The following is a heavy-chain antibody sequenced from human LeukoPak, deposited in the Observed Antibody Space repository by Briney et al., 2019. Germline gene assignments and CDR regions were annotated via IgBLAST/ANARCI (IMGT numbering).Heavy chain of an antibody. Sequence: PSETLSLTCTVSGYSISSGYYWGWIRQPPGKGLEWIGSIYHSGSTYYNPSLKSRVTISVDTSKNQFSLKLSSVTAADTAVYYCARAGSYYPYYFDYWGQGTLVTVSS. CDR2: IYHSGST. J-gene: IGHJ4*02. D-gene: IGHD3-10*01. V-gene: IGHV4-38-2*02. CDR1: GYSISSGYY. CDR3: ARAGSYYPYYFDY.